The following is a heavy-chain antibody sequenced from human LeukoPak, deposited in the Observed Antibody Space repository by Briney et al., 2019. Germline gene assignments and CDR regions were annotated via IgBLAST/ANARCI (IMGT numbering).Heavy chain of an antibody. J-gene: IGHJ4*02. CDR2: ITPIFGTA. CDR3: ARVSSAGYSSTWYPGGLDY. D-gene: IGHD6-13*01. CDR1: GGTFNNYA. Sequence: SVRVSCKASGGTFNNYAISWVRQAPGQGLEWMGGITPIFGTANYAQKFQGRVTITADESTSTAYMELSSLRSEDTAVYYCARVSSAGYSSTWYPGGLDYWGQGTLVTVSS. V-gene: IGHV1-69*13.